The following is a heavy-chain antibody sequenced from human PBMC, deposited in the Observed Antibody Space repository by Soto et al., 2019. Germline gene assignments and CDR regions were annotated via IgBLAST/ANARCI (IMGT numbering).Heavy chain of an antibody. CDR3: ARVPGSASCCF. Sequence: QVHLVQSGAEVKKPWASVKVSCKASGYTFTNYGISWVRQAPGEGREWVGWINTSNDNKLYAQKLQCRLNLTNDTSTSTPSMDLTTLRSDDAAVYFCARVPGSASCCFWAQGTLVTVYS. CDR1: GYTFTNYG. D-gene: IGHD2-21*01. J-gene: IGHJ1*01. V-gene: IGHV1-18*01. CDR2: INTSNDNK.